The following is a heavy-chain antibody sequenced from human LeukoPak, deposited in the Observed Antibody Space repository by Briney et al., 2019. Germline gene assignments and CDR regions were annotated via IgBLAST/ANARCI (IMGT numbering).Heavy chain of an antibody. CDR1: GVSINRFY. CDR2: IYSGVPT. Sequence: SETLPLTCTTSGVSINRFYWSWVRQPPGKGLEWIGNIYSGVPTYFNPSLKSRVTISVDTSKNQFSLNLTSVTAADTAMYYCVQPTGWPGFDYWGQGILVTVSS. CDR3: VQPTGWPGFDY. J-gene: IGHJ4*02. D-gene: IGHD1-1*01. V-gene: IGHV4-4*09.